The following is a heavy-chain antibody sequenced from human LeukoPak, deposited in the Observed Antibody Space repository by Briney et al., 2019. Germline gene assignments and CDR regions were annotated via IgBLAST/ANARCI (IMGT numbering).Heavy chain of an antibody. CDR2: INHSGST. Sequence: SETXXLTCAVYGGSFSGYYWSWIRQPPGXXGXXVGEINHSGSTNYNPSLKSRVTISVDTSKNQFSLKLSSVTAADTAVYYCARATTMGRGPIRYWGQGTLVTVSS. V-gene: IGHV4-34*01. CDR1: GGSFSGYY. D-gene: IGHD3-10*01. J-gene: IGHJ4*02. CDR3: ARATTMGRGPIRY.